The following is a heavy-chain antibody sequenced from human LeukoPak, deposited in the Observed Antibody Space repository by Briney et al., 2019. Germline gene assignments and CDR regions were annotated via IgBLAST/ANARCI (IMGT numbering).Heavy chain of an antibody. D-gene: IGHD3-3*01. CDR3: ASWKGGPLRFLEWSRPYYYYMDV. J-gene: IGHJ6*03. CDR1: GGSISSSSYY. Sequence: SETLSLTCTVSGGSISSSSYYWGWIRQPPGKGLEWIGSIYYSGSTYYNPSLKSRVTISVDTSKNQFSLKLSSVTAADTAVYYCASWKGGPLRFLEWSRPYYYYMDVWGKGTTVTVSS. CDR2: IYYSGST. V-gene: IGHV4-39*07.